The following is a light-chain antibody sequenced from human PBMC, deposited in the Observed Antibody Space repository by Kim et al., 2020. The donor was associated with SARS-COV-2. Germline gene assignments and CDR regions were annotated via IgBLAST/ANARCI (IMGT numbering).Light chain of an antibody. J-gene: IGKJ2*01. CDR2: AAS. CDR1: QSISGY. Sequence: ASVGDRVNVTCRARQSISGYLNWYQQKPGNAPHLLIYAASNLHDGVPSRFSGSGYGTDFTLIIRSLQPEDLATYYCQRSYSAPYTFGQGTKVDIK. V-gene: IGKV1-39*01. CDR3: QRSYSAPYT.